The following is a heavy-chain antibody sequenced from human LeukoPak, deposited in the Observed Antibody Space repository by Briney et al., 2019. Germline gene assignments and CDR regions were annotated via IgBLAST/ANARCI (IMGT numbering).Heavy chain of an antibody. V-gene: IGHV4-30-4*08. CDR3: ARGGTRITIVGVVINDFDY. CDR2: IYHSGNT. CDR1: GGSISSGDYY. Sequence: SQTLSLTCTVSGGSISSGDYYWRWIRQPPGKGLEWFGYIYHSGNTYYNPSLKSRLTISVDTPRNQFSLKLRSVTAADTAVYYCARGGTRITIVGVVINDFDYWGQGTLVTVSS. D-gene: IGHD3-3*01. J-gene: IGHJ4*02.